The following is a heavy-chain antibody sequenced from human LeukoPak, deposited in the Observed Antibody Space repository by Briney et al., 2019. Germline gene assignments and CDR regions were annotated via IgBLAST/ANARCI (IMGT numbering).Heavy chain of an antibody. CDR2: ISAYNGNT. J-gene: IGHJ4*02. V-gene: IGHV1-18*01. CDR3: ARTDYDSSGYITYYFDY. Sequence: GASVKVSCKASGYTFTSYGISWVRQAPGQGLEWMGWISAYNGNTNYAQKLQGRVTLTTDTSTSTAYMELRSLRSDDTAVYYCARTDYDSSGYITYYFDYWGQGTLVTVSS. CDR1: GYTFTSYG. D-gene: IGHD3-22*01.